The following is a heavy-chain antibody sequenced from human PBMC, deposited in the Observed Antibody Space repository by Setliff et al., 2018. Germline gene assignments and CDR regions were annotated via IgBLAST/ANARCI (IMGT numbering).Heavy chain of an antibody. V-gene: IGHV1-46*01. D-gene: IGHD3-22*01. J-gene: IGHJ3*02. Sequence: ASVKVSCKASGYTFTSHYMHWVRQAPGLGLEWRGTINPSSGRTSYAQKFQGRVTMTRDTSTSTVSMDMSSLRSEDTAVYYCARDVFPYHYEGAFDIWGQGTMVTVSS. CDR1: GYTFTSHY. CDR2: INPSSGRT. CDR3: ARDVFPYHYEGAFDI.